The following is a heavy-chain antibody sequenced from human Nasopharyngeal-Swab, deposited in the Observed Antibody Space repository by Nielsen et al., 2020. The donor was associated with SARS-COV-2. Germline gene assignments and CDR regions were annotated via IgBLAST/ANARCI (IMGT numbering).Heavy chain of an antibody. V-gene: IGHV3-48*03. Sequence: VRQMPGKGLEWVSYISSSGSTRYYADSVKGRFTISRDSAKNSLYLQMNSLRAEDTAVYYCARDYCSSTSCYDYWGQGTLVTVSS. CDR3: ARDYCSSTSCYDY. J-gene: IGHJ4*02. CDR2: ISSSGSTR. D-gene: IGHD2-2*01.